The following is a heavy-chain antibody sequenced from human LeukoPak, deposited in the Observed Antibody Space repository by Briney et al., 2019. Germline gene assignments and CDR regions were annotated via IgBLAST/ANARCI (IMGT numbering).Heavy chain of an antibody. CDR3: ATRGDEWSVDT. CDR2: INPTNGAT. CDR1: GYTFIGYN. J-gene: IGHJ5*02. V-gene: IGHV1-2*02. Sequence: ASVKVSCKSSGYTFIGYNIHWVRQAPGQGLEWMGWINPTNGATMNAVKFQGSVTMTRDTSITTAYMELSRLTSDETAVYYCATRGDEWSVDTWGQGNLVNVSP. D-gene: IGHD3-3*01.